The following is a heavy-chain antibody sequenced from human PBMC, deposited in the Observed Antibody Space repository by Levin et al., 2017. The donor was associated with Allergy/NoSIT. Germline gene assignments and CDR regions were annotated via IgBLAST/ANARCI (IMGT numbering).Heavy chain of an antibody. V-gene: IGHV1-2*02. CDR1: GYTFTDYY. CDR2: INPNSGDT. Sequence: ASVKVSCKASGYTFTDYYMHWVRQAPGQGLEWMGWINPNSGDTNHAQKFQGRVSMTRDTSITTAYMELSRLRSDDTAVYFCTRDRYYDSSGYLDYWGQGTLVTVSS. CDR3: TRDRYYDSSGYLDY. D-gene: IGHD3-22*01. J-gene: IGHJ4*02.